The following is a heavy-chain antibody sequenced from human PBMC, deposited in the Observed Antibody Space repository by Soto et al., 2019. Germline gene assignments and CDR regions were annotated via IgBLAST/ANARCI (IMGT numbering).Heavy chain of an antibody. CDR3: ASRTSGWYFDY. Sequence: EVQLLESGGGLVQPGGSLRLSCTASGFTFSSYAMNWVRQAPGKGLEWVSVISGSGGSTYFADSVKGRFTISRDNSKNRPYLQMNSRRADDTAVYSCASRTSGWYFDYWGQGTLVTVSS. V-gene: IGHV3-23*01. J-gene: IGHJ4*02. D-gene: IGHD6-19*01. CDR2: ISGSGGST. CDR1: GFTFSSYA.